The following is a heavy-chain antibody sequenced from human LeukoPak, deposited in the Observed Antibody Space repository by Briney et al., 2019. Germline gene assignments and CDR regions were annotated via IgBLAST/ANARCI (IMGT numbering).Heavy chain of an antibody. Sequence: GGSLRLSCAASGFTFSSYAMSWVRQAPGKGLEWVSSISSSSSYIYYADSVKGRFTISRDNAKNSLYLQMNSLRAEDTAVYYCARDLSQRSGWYEDYWGQGTLVTVSS. V-gene: IGHV3-21*01. D-gene: IGHD6-19*01. J-gene: IGHJ4*02. CDR2: ISSSSSYI. CDR1: GFTFSSYA. CDR3: ARDLSQRSGWYEDY.